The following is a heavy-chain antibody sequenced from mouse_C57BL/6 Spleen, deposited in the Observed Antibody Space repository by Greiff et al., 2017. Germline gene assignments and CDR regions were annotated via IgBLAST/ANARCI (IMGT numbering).Heavy chain of an antibody. CDR3: ARNYDYDGGIDY. D-gene: IGHD2-4*01. Sequence: VQLQQSGAELVKPGASVKLSCTASGFNIKDYYMHWVKQRTEQGLEWIGRIDPEDGETKYDPKFQGKATITADTSSNTAYLQLSSLTSEDTAVYYCARNYDYDGGIDYWGQGTTLTVSS. J-gene: IGHJ2*01. CDR2: IDPEDGET. V-gene: IGHV14-2*01. CDR1: GFNIKDYY.